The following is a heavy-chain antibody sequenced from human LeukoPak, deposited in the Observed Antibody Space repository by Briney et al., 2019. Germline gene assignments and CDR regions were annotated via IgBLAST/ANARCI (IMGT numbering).Heavy chain of an antibody. CDR3: ARGQSCSSTSCFFDY. CDR1: GFTVSSNY. D-gene: IGHD2-2*01. CDR2: IYSGGST. Sequence: GGSLRLSCAASGFTVSSNYMSWVRQAPGKGLEWVSVIYSGGSTYYADSVKGRFTISRDNSKNTLYLQMNSLRVENTAVYYCARGQSCSSTSCFFDYWGQGTLVTVSS. J-gene: IGHJ4*02. V-gene: IGHV3-53*01.